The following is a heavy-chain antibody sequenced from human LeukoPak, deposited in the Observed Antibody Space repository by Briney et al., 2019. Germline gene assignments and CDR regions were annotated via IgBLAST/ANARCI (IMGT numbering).Heavy chain of an antibody. V-gene: IGHV3-23*01. CDR2: ISGRGDST. J-gene: IGHJ4*02. D-gene: IGHD2-2*01. CDR1: GFYFGGHA. Sequence: GGSLRLSCVASGFYFGGHAMHWLRQAPGKGLEWVSGISGRGDSTYYADSVKGRFTISRDNSKNTLYLQMKSLRGEDTAVYYCLACYRSIPCYWGQGTLVTVSS. CDR3: LACYRSIPCY.